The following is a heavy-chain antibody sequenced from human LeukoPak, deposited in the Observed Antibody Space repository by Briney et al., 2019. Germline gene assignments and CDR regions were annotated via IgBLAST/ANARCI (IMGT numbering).Heavy chain of an antibody. CDR3: ARVGYYDSSGYYAYLQH. CDR1: GFSLRNYW. J-gene: IGHJ1*01. Sequence: PGGSLRLSCAASGFSLRNYWMHWVRQVPGKRLVWVSRIGGDGSVTNYADSVKGRFTISRDNAKNTLFLQINGLRAEDTAVHYCARVGYYDSSGYYAYLQHWGQGTLVTVSS. CDR2: IGGDGSVT. D-gene: IGHD3-22*01. V-gene: IGHV3-74*01.